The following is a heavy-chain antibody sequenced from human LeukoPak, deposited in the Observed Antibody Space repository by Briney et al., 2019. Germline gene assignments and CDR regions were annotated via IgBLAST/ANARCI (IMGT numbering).Heavy chain of an antibody. V-gene: IGHV3-21*01. CDR3: TRDIRLTTDRDAFDI. D-gene: IGHD1-14*01. Sequence: GGSLRLSCVASGFTFSSYSMNWVRQAPGEGPEWVSSISGSAWTIYDSAAVKGRFTTSRDNAKKTLYLQMNSLRPEDTAMYFCTRDIRLTTDRDAFDIWGQGTMVTVSS. CDR1: GFTFSSYS. J-gene: IGHJ3*02. CDR2: ISGSAWTI.